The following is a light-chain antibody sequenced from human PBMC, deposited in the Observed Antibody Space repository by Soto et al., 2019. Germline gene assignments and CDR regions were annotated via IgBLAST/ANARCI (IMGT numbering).Light chain of an antibody. J-gene: IGKJ2*01. CDR1: QDISNY. Sequence: DIQMTQSPSSLSASVGDRVTITCRASQDISNYIAWYKQKPGKVPKLLIYTASTLQSGLPSRFSGSGSGTDVTLTISSLQPEDVAAYYCQKYNSAPYTFGQRTKLEI. CDR2: TAS. CDR3: QKYNSAPYT. V-gene: IGKV1-27*01.